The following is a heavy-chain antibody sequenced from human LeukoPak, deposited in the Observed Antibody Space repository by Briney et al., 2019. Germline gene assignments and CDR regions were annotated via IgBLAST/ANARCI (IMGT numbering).Heavy chain of an antibody. CDR2: IKQDGSEK. V-gene: IGHV3-7*01. CDR1: GFIFSDYW. J-gene: IGHJ6*03. D-gene: IGHD5-12*01. Sequence: GGSLRLSCAASGFIFSDYWMSWVRQAPGKGLEGVATIKQDGSEKYFVDSVKGRFTISRDNAKNTLYLQINSLRAEDTAVYYCARDLAGAGSSYIDVWGKGTTVTVSS. CDR3: ARDLAGAGSSYIDV.